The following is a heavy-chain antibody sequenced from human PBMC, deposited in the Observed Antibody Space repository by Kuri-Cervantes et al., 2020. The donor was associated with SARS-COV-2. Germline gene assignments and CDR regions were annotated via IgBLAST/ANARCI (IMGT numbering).Heavy chain of an antibody. J-gene: IGHJ6*03. D-gene: IGHD3-16*01. V-gene: IGHV3-20*04. CDR3: ASLLSGGGAHLYYFYMDA. CDR1: GFTFDDYG. CDR2: INWNGGST. Sequence: GESLKISCAASGFTFDDYGMSWVRQAPGKGLEWVSGINWNGGSTGYADSVKGRFTISRDNAKNSLYLQMNSLRAEDTAVYYCASLLSGGGAHLYYFYMDAWGKGTSVTVSS.